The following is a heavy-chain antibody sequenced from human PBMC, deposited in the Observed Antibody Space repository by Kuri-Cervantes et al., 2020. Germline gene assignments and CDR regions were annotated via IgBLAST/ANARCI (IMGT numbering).Heavy chain of an antibody. J-gene: IGHJ5*02. V-gene: IGHV4-61*02. Sequence: SETLSLTCTVSGGSISSGSYYWSWIRQPAGKGLEWIGRIYTSGSTNYNPSLKSRVTISADTSKNQFSLKLSSVTAADTAVYYCARVFDWPTKFDPWGQGTLVTVSS. CDR2: IYTSGST. D-gene: IGHD3-9*01. CDR1: GGSISSGSYY. CDR3: ARVFDWPTKFDP.